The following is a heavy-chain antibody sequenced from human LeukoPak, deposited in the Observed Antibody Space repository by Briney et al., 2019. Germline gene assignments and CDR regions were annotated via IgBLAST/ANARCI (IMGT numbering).Heavy chain of an antibody. CDR2: INSDGSST. D-gene: IGHD5-24*01. CDR1: GFTFSSYW. CDR3: ASGKRRRRDGYNSFHY. Sequence: GGSLRLSCAASGFTFSSYWMHWVRPAPGKGLVWVSRINSDGSSTSYADSVKGRFTISRDNAKNTLYLQMNSLRAEDTAAYYCASGKRRRRDGYNSFHYWGQGTLVTVSS. V-gene: IGHV3-74*01. J-gene: IGHJ4*02.